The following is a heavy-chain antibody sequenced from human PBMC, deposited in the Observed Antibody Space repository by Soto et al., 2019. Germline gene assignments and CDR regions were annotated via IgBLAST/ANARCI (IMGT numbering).Heavy chain of an antibody. CDR1: GYSITSSDYH. CDR3: ARGARTRRGYYYYYMDV. Sequence: NPSETLSLTCSVIGYSITSSDYHWGGIRQPPGKSLEWIGDMYYSGTTYYNPSLKTRVTISVGADKKQFSLQLSSVTAADTAVYYCARGARTRRGYYYYYMDVCGKGTTVTVSS. D-gene: IGHD1-1*01. J-gene: IGHJ6*03. CDR2: MYYSGTT. V-gene: IGHV4-39*01.